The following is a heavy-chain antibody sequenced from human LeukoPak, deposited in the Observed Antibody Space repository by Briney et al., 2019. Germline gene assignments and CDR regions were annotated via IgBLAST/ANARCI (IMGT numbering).Heavy chain of an antibody. J-gene: IGHJ5*02. CDR2: TNGSGGST. Sequence: GGSLRLSCAASGFTFSNYAMSWVRQAPGKGLEWVSVTNGSGGSTYYADSVKGRFTISRDNSKNTLYLQMNSLRAEDTAVYYCARESGCYDSSGYYYPSPCGNWFDPWGQGTLVTVSS. V-gene: IGHV3-23*01. CDR1: GFTFSNYA. D-gene: IGHD3-22*01. CDR3: ARESGCYDSSGYYYPSPCGNWFDP.